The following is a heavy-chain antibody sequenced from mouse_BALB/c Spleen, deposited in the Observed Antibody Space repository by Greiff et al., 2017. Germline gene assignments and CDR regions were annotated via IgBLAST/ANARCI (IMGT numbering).Heavy chain of an antibody. J-gene: IGHJ1*01. Sequence: EASGFDFSRYWMSWARQAPGKGQEWIGEINPGSSTINYTPSLKDKFIISRDNAKNTLYLQMSKVRSEDTALYYCARTYRYDWYFDVWGAGTTVTVSS. CDR1: GFDFSRYW. CDR3: ARTYRYDWYFDV. V-gene: IGHV4-2*02. CDR2: INPGSSTI. D-gene: IGHD2-14*01.